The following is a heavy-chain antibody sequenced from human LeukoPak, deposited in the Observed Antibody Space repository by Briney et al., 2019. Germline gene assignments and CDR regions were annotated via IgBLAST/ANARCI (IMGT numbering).Heavy chain of an antibody. CDR2: INHSGST. D-gene: IGHD3-3*01. CDR3: ASGVFWRWFDP. V-gene: IGHV4-34*01. Sequence: SETLSLTCAVYGGSFSGYYWSWIRQPPGKGLEWIGEINHSGSTNYNPSLKSRVTISVDTSKNQFSLKLSSVTAADTAVHYCASGVFWRWFDPWGQGTLVTVSS. J-gene: IGHJ5*02. CDR1: GGSFSGYY.